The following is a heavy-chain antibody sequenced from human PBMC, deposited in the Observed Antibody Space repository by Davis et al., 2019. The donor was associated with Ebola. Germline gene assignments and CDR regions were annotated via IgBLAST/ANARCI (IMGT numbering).Heavy chain of an antibody. CDR1: GFTFSSYA. J-gene: IGHJ6*04. V-gene: IGHV3-23*01. CDR2: ITSSGDST. CDR3: AKGGSGWPSDYSYGLGV. Sequence: GGSLRLSCAASGFTFSSYALTWARQFPGKGLEWVSAITSSGDSTYYADSVKGRFTISRDNSKNTLYLQMNSLRVDDTAVYYCAKGGSGWPSDYSYGLGVWGKGTIVTVSS. D-gene: IGHD6-19*01.